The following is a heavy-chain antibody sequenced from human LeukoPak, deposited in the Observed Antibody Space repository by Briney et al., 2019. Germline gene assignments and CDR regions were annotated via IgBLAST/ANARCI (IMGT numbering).Heavy chain of an antibody. D-gene: IGHD3-10*01. CDR1: GFTLNTYG. V-gene: IGHV3-23*01. J-gene: IGHJ4*02. Sequence: PGGSLRLSCAASGFTLNTYGMSWVGRAPGKGREWASGISGSGGATYYADSVKGRFTISRDDPHNTLYLQMNSLRAEDTAVYFCARGGVDYYGSGTYYLMYYFDYWGQGALITVSS. CDR2: ISGSGGAT. CDR3: ARGGVDYYGSGTYYLMYYFDY.